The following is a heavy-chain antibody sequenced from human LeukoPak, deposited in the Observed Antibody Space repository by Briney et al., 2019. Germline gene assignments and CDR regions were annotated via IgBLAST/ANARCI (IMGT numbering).Heavy chain of an antibody. J-gene: IGHJ4*02. Sequence: GGSLRLSCAASGFTFSSYGMSWVRQAPGKGLEWVSAISGSGGSTYYADSVKGRFTISRDNSKNTLYLQMNSLRAEDTAVYYCAKRPSYYYDSSGPREFDYWGQGTLVTVSS. V-gene: IGHV3-23*01. CDR1: GFTFSSYG. CDR2: ISGSGGST. D-gene: IGHD3-22*01. CDR3: AKRPSYYYDSSGPREFDY.